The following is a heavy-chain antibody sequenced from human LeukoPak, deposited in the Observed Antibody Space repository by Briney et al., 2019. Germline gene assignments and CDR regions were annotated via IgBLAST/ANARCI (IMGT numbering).Heavy chain of an antibody. V-gene: IGHV3-7*01. CDR3: ARSYAIDAFDI. J-gene: IGHJ3*02. D-gene: IGHD2-2*01. CDR1: GFTFSSYA. CDR2: IKQDGSEK. Sequence: AGGSLRLSCAASGFTFSSYAMSWVRQAPGKGLEWVANIKQDGSEKYYVDSVKGRFTISRDNAKNSLYLQMNSLRAEDTAVYYCARSYAIDAFDIWGQGTMVTVSS.